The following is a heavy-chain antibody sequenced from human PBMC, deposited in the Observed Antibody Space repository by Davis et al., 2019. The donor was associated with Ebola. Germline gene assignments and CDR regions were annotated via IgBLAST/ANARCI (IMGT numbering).Heavy chain of an antibody. CDR2: ISAYNGNT. CDR3: ARLSNYYYDSSGYPGAFDI. J-gene: IGHJ3*02. D-gene: IGHD3-22*01. V-gene: IGHV1-18*01. Sequence: AASVKVSCKASGYTFTSYGISWVRQAPGQGLEWMGWISAYNGNTNYAQKLQGRVTMTTDTSTSTAYMELRSLRSDDTAVYYCARLSNYYYDSSGYPGAFDIWGQGTMVTVSS. CDR1: GYTFTSYG.